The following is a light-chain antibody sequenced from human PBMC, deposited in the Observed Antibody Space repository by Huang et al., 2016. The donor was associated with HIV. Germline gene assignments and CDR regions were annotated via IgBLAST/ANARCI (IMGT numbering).Light chain of an antibody. CDR1: QVISTF. CDR3: QQYYSHST. Sequence: AIQMTQSPSSLSASTGDKITLACRASQVISTFLAWYQQKPGKPPTLLVHTASILQTGVPSRFNASGSGTDFPITVTCLQSEDFASYYCQQYYSHSTFGPGTKV. J-gene: IGKJ3*01. V-gene: IGKV1-8*01. CDR2: TAS.